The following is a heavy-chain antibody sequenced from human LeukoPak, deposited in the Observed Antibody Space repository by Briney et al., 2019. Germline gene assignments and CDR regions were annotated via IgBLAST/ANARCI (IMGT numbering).Heavy chain of an antibody. CDR3: ARAIAGGFDP. V-gene: IGHV3-66*01. CDR1: GFTFSSYA. Sequence: TGGSLRLSCAASGFTFSSYAMSWVRQAPGKGLEWVSVIYSGGSTYYADPVKGRFTISRDNSKNTLYLQMNSLRAEDTAVYYCARAIAGGFDPWGQGTLVTVSS. CDR2: IYSGGST. D-gene: IGHD6-13*01. J-gene: IGHJ5*02.